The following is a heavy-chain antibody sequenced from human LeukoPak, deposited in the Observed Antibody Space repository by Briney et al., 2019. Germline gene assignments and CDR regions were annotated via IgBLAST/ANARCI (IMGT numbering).Heavy chain of an antibody. J-gene: IGHJ3*02. CDR3: ARATLTSGYSSGWYGDAFDI. V-gene: IGHV4-30-4*08. D-gene: IGHD6-19*01. Sequence: SETLSLTCTVSGGSISSGDYYWRWIRQPPGKGLEWIGYIYYSGSTYYNPSLKSRVTISVDTSKNQFSLKLSSVTAADTAVYYCARATLTSGYSSGWYGDAFDIWGQGTMVTVSS. CDR2: IYYSGST. CDR1: GGSISSGDYY.